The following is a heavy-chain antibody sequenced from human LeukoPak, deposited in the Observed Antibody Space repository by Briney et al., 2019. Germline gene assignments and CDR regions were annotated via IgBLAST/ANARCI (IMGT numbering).Heavy chain of an antibody. CDR3: ARGGTRGPVDY. V-gene: IGHV3-7*01. D-gene: IGHD3-16*01. CDR2: IGEDGSER. CDR1: GFSFSNYW. Sequence: GGSLRLSCLPSGFSFSNYWMSWVRQAPGKGLEWVANIGEDGSERYYVDSVSGRFTISRDNARNSLYLQMNSLRVEDTAVYYCARGGTRGPVDYWGQGTLVTVSS. J-gene: IGHJ4*02.